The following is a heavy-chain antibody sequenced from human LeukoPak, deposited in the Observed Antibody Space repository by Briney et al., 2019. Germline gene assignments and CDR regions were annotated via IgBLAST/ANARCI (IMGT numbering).Heavy chain of an antibody. J-gene: IGHJ6*03. CDR2: INPNTGGT. V-gene: IGHV1-2*02. CDR3: ARGPSVSVLPYFYYYMDV. Sequence: ASVKVSCKASGYTSTGYYMPWVRQAPGQGLERMGWINPNTGGTNYAQNFQGRVTTTRDTYISTAYMELSRLRSDDTAVYYCARGPSVSVLPYFYYYMDVWGKGTTVTVSS. D-gene: IGHD3-10*02. CDR1: GYTSTGYY.